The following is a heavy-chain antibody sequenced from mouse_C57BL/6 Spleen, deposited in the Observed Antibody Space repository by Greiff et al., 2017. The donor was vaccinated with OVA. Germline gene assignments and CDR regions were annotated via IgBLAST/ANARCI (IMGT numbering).Heavy chain of an antibody. J-gene: IGHJ2*01. V-gene: IGHV1-80*01. CDR3: ARWIYDDGYYLDY. CDR1: GYAFSSYW. Sequence: VQLQQSGAELVKPGASVTISCKASGYAFSSYWMNWVKQRPGQGLEWIGQIYPGDGATKSNGKFKGKATLTADKSSSTAYMQLSSLTSEDSAVYFCARWIYDDGYYLDYWGQGTTLTVSS. D-gene: IGHD2-3*01. CDR2: IYPGDGAT.